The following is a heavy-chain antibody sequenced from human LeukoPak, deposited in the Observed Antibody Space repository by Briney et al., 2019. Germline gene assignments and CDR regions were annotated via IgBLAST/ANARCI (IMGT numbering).Heavy chain of an antibody. D-gene: IGHD3-10*01. CDR1: NYTMNSGYY. CDR2: TTHSGST. CDR3: ARGPAYSWLRSGSVCFFDF. J-gene: IGHJ4*02. V-gene: IGHV4-34*01. Sequence: SETLSLTCTVSNYTMNSGYYWSWIRQTPGNGLEWIGETTHSGSTDYHPSLKSRVSVSVDTSKNQFSLRLTSVTAADTAVYYCARGPAYSWLRSGSVCFFDFWGQGVLVTVSS.